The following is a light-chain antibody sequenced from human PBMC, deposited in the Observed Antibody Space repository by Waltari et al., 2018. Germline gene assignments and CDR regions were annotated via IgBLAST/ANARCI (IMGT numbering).Light chain of an antibody. CDR1: QSIATN. V-gene: IGKV3-15*01. Sequence: EVVMTQSPATLSVSPGGRATLSCRASQSIATNLAWYQQRRGQAPRLLIFDASTRATSISGRFSGSGSGTEFTLTTSSLQSEDSAVYYCQQYNRWPPITFGQGTRLEMK. J-gene: IGKJ5*01. CDR3: QQYNRWPPIT. CDR2: DAS.